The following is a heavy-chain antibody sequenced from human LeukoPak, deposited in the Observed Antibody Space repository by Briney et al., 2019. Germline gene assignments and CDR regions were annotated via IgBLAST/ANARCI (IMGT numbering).Heavy chain of an antibody. Sequence: GASVKVSCKASGGTFSSYAISWVRQAPGQGLEWMGRIIPIFGTANYAQKFQGRVTITTDESTSTAYMELSSLRSEDTAVYYCARDDQHLDTMTAFDIWGQGTMVTASS. CDR3: ARDDQHLDTMTAFDI. V-gene: IGHV1-69*05. CDR1: GGTFSSYA. CDR2: IIPIFGTA. J-gene: IGHJ3*02. D-gene: IGHD3-22*01.